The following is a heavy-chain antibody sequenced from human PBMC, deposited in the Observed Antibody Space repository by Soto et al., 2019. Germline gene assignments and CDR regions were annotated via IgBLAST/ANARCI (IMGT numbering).Heavy chain of an antibody. J-gene: IGHJ4*02. V-gene: IGHV3-23*01. CDR1: GFTFSSYA. CDR3: SKDRGGSYGSGSYFNY. CDR2: ISGSGGST. D-gene: IGHD3-10*01. Sequence: VQLLESGGGLVQPGGSLRLSCAASGFTFSSYAMSWVRRAPGKGLEWVSAISGSGGSTYYADSVKGRFTISRDNSKNTLYLQMNSLRAEDTAVYYCSKDRGGSYGSGSYFNYWGRGNLVTGSS.